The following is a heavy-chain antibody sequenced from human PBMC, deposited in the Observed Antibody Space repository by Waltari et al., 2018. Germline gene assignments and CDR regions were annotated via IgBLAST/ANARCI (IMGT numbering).Heavy chain of an antibody. Sequence: QVQLQESGPGLVKPSETLSLTCTVPGGSISSYYWSWIRQPAGKGLEWIGRIYTSGSTNNNPSLKSRVTMSVDTSKNQFSLKLSAVTAADTAVYYCARERGSDFWSGYQDYWGQGTLVTVSS. D-gene: IGHD3-3*01. V-gene: IGHV4-4*07. CDR2: IYTSGST. J-gene: IGHJ4*02. CDR1: GGSISSYY. CDR3: ARERGSDFWSGYQDY.